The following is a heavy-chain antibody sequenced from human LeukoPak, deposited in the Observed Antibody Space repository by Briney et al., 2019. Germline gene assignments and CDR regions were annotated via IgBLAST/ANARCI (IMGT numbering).Heavy chain of an antibody. V-gene: IGHV4-34*01. J-gene: IGHJ5*02. CDR2: INHSGST. CDR1: GGSFSGYY. Sequence: PSETLSLTCAVYGGSFSGYYWSWIRQPPGKGLEWIGEINHSGSTNYNPSLKSRVTISVDTSKNQFSLKLSPVTAADTAVYYCARFLWGRFDPWGQGTLVTVSS. CDR3: ARFLWGRFDP. D-gene: IGHD2/OR15-2a*01.